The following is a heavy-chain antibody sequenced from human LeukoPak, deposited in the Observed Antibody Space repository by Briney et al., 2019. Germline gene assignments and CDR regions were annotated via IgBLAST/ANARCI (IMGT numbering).Heavy chain of an antibody. Sequence: ASVKVSCKASGYTFTGYYMHWVRQAPGQGLEWMGWINPNSGGTNYAQKFQGRVTMTRDTSISTAYMELSRLRSDDTAVYYCAREDRDGDYEAYFDYWGQGTLVTVSS. V-gene: IGHV1-2*02. CDR2: INPNSGGT. J-gene: IGHJ4*02. CDR3: AREDRDGDYEAYFDY. CDR1: GYTFTGYY. D-gene: IGHD4-17*01.